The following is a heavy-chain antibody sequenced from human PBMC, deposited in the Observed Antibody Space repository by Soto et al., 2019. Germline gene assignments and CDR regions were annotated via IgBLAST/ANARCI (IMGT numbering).Heavy chain of an antibody. J-gene: IGHJ5*02. CDR3: AREVDGYWSGGSGYSWFGP. V-gene: IGHV1-2*04. Sequence: ASVKVSCKASGYTFTGYYMHWMRQAPGQGLEWMGWINPNSGGTNYAQKFQGWVTMTRDTSISTAYMELSRLRSDDTAVYYCAREVDGYWSGGSGYSWFGPWGQGTLVTVAS. D-gene: IGHD2-15*01. CDR1: GYTFTGYY. CDR2: INPNSGGT.